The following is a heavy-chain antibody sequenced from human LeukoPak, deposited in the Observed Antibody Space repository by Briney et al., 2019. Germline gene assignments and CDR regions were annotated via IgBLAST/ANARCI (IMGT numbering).Heavy chain of an antibody. CDR1: GGSISSYY. V-gene: IGHV4-4*08. CDR3: AREDRYYDILTGYLEGYYFDY. Sequence: SETLSLTCTVSGGSISSYYWSWIRQPPGKGLEWIGRIYTSGSTNYNPSLKSRVTISVDTSKNQFSLKLSSVTAADTAVYYCAREDRYYDILTGYLEGYYFDYWGQGTLVTVSS. CDR2: IYTSGST. J-gene: IGHJ4*02. D-gene: IGHD3-9*01.